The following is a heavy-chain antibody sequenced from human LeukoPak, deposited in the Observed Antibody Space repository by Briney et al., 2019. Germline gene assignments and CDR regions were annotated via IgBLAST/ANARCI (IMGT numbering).Heavy chain of an antibody. Sequence: SETLSLTCTVSGGSISSYYWSWIRQPPGKGLEWIGYIYYSGSTNYNPSLKGRVTISVDTSKNQFSLKLSSVTAADTAVYYCARDPKDAFDIWGQGTMVTVSS. J-gene: IGHJ3*02. CDR3: ARDPKDAFDI. CDR1: GGSISSYY. V-gene: IGHV4-59*01. CDR2: IYYSGST.